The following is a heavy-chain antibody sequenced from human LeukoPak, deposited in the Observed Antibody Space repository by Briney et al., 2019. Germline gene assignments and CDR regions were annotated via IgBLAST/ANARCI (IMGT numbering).Heavy chain of an antibody. CDR1: GFTFDDYG. D-gene: IGHD3-10*01. CDR2: INWNGGST. V-gene: IGHV3-20*04. CDR3: ARDPSGYGSGSYYYNWFDP. J-gene: IGHJ5*02. Sequence: GGSLRLSCAASGFTFDDYGMSWVRQAPGKGLEWVSGINWNGGSTGYADSVKGRFTISRDNAKNSLYLQMNSLRDEDTALYYCARDPSGYGSGSYYYNWFDPWGQGTLVTVSS.